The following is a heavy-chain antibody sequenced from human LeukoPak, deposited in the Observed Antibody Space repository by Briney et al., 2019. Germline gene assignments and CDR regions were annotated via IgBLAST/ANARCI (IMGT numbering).Heavy chain of an antibody. J-gene: IGHJ4*02. CDR2: VDHTGST. D-gene: IGHD3-22*01. Sequence: LETLSLTCSVSDDSITMYYWTWIRQPPGKGLEWIGYVDHTGSTNFNPSLNGRVSISRDTSKNLFSLRLRSVTAADTAVYFCARVRGSGNYYDRSGYFDYWGQGTLVTVSS. CDR3: ARVRGSGNYYDRSGYFDY. V-gene: IGHV4-59*01. CDR1: DDSITMYY.